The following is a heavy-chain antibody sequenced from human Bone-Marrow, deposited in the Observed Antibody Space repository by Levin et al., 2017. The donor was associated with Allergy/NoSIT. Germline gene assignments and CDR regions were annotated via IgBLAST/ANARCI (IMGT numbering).Heavy chain of an antibody. CDR2: LKSKTDSGSS. V-gene: IGHV3-15*07. J-gene: IGHJ4*02. D-gene: IGHD3-10*01. Sequence: GGSLRLSCAASGFTFSGAWLNWVRQAPGKGLEWVGRLKSKTDSGSSAYAAPVKVSFTISSDDSKNTLYLQMNNLKTEDTAVYYCARLEDYYGSGGNWGQGTLVTVSS. CDR3: ARLEDYYGSGGN. CDR1: GFTFSGAW.